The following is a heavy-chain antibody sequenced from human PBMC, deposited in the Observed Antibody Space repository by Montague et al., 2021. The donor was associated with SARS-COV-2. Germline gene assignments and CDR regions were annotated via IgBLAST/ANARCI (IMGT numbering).Heavy chain of an antibody. CDR2: ISSSGISI. V-gene: IGHV3-48*03. J-gene: IGHJ4*02. Sequence: SLRLSCAASGFTFSSYEMNWLRQAPGKGLEWVSDISSSGISIYYADSVKGRFTISRDNAKNSLYLQMNSLRAEDTAVYYCAKDNYYYDTSGYPDYWGQGTLVTVSS. CDR3: AKDNYYYDTSGYPDY. CDR1: GFTFSSYE. D-gene: IGHD3-22*01.